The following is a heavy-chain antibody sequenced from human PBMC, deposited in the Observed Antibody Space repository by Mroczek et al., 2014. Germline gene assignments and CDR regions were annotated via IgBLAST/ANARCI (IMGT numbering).Heavy chain of an antibody. D-gene: IGHD4-17*01. CDR2: IYYSGST. V-gene: IGHV4-39*01. J-gene: IGHJ4*02. CDR3: ANPRDYGFDY. Sequence: QVQLQESGPGLVKPSETLSLTCTVSGGSISTSGFYWGWIRQSPGKGLEWIGNIYYSGSTNYNPSLKSRVTISVDTSKNQFSLKLRSVTAADTAMYYCANPRDYGFDYWGQGNLVTVSS. CDR1: GGSISTSGFY.